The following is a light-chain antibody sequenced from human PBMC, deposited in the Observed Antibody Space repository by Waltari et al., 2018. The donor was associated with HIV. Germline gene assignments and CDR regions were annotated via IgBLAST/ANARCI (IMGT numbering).Light chain of an antibody. CDR2: DAS. J-gene: IGKJ1*01. CDR3: QHRYDWPPWT. Sequence: IVLTQSPATLSLSPGERATLSCRATQSISGSLGWYQQKPGQAPRLLIYDASNRATGIPARFSGSGSGTDFTLTISSLEPEDFAVYYCQHRYDWPPWTFGQGTKVE. CDR1: QSISGS. V-gene: IGKV3-11*01.